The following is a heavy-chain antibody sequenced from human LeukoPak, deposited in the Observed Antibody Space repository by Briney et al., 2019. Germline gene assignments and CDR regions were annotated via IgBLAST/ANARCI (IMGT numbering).Heavy chain of an antibody. V-gene: IGHV3-11*01. J-gene: IGHJ5*02. Sequence: PGGSLRLSCAASGFTFSDYYMSWIRQAPGKGLEWVSYISSSGSTMYYADSVKGRFTISRDNAKNSLYLQMNSLRAEDTAVYYCARDPDFYGSGSYYKVNWFDPWGQGTLVTVSS. CDR3: ARDPDFYGSGSYYKVNWFDP. CDR1: GFTFSDYY. D-gene: IGHD3-10*01. CDR2: ISSSGSTM.